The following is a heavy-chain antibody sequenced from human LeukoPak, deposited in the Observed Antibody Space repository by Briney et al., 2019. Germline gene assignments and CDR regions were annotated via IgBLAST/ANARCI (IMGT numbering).Heavy chain of an antibody. Sequence: GGSLRLSCAASGFTFSSYWMSWVRQAPGKGLEWVANIKQDGSEKYYVDSVKGRFTISRDNAKDSLYLQMNSLRAEDTAVYYCARAPPRLTIPAAIPEYNWFDPWGQGTLVTVSS. CDR1: GFTFSSYW. CDR2: IKQDGSEK. D-gene: IGHD2-2*02. J-gene: IGHJ5*02. V-gene: IGHV3-7*01. CDR3: ARAPPRLTIPAAIPEYNWFDP.